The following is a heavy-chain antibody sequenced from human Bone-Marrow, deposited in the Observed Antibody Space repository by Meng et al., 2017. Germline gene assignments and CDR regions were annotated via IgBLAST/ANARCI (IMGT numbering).Heavy chain of an antibody. CDR1: GGSFSGYY. J-gene: IGHJ4*02. Sequence: GSLRLSCAVYGGSFSGYYWSWIRQPPGKGLEWIGEINHSGSTNYNPSLKSRVTISVDTSKNQFSLKLSSVTAADTAVYYCARGRANGILPDYWGQGKLVTGAS. CDR2: INHSGST. CDR3: ARGRANGILPDY. V-gene: IGHV4-34*01. D-gene: IGHD1-1*01.